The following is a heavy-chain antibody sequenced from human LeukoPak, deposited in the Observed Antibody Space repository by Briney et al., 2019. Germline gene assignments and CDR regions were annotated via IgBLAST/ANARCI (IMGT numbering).Heavy chain of an antibody. Sequence: GGSLRLSCVASGFRFTSYPMNWVRQAPGKGLEWVSYITNDGRTTYYEESVKGRFTVSRDNSQNSLYLYIDSLRVEDTAVYFCARERVTVSGVVTGAHDVCGQGTMVIVSS. J-gene: IGHJ3*01. D-gene: IGHD3-3*01. CDR2: ITNDGRTT. CDR3: ARERVTVSGVVTGAHDV. CDR1: GFRFTSYP. V-gene: IGHV3-48*01.